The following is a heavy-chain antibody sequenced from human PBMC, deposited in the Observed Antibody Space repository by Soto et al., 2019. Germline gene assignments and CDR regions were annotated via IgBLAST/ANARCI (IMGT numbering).Heavy chain of an antibody. CDR1: GGTLSNNA. D-gene: IGHD2-2*01. V-gene: IGHV1-69*06. CDR2: IIPLSATT. Sequence: QVQLVQSGTEVKKPGSSVKVSCKASGGTLSNNAISWVRQAPGQGLEWMGGIIPLSATTNYSQKFQGRVTIPADRSTSTAYMELSSLTSEDTAVYYCARGSADSGFVVVPAANPWYCGVAVWGHGTTVTVSS. J-gene: IGHJ6*02. CDR3: ARGSADSGFVVVPAANPWYCGVAV.